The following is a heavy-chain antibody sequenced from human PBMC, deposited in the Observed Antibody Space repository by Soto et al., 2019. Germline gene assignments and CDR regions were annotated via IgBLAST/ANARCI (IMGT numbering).Heavy chain of an antibody. J-gene: IGHJ6*02. D-gene: IGHD2-15*01. V-gene: IGHV4-39*01. CDR3: ARLVYGGKGGGGRDYYYYYGMDV. CDR2: IYYSGST. CDR1: GGSISSSSYY. Sequence: SETLSLTCTVSGGSISSSSYYWGWIRQPPGKGLEWIGSIYYSGSTYYNPSLKSRVTISVDTSKNQFSLKLSSVTAADTAVYYCARLVYGGKGGGGRDYYYYYGMDVWGQGTTVTVSS.